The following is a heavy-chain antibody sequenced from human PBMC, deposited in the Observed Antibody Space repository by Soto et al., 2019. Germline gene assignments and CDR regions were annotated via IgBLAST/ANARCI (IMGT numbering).Heavy chain of an antibody. Sequence: EVQLLESGGGLVQPGGSLRLSCAASGFTFNSYAMSWVRQAPGKGLEWVSAISGSGGSTYSADSVKGRFTISRDNSKNTLYLQMNSLRAEDTGVYYCAKDHLARGAVSSTVDYWGQGTLVTVSS. D-gene: IGHD6-19*01. CDR2: ISGSGGST. CDR3: AKDHLARGAVSSTVDY. J-gene: IGHJ4*02. V-gene: IGHV3-23*01. CDR1: GFTFNSYA.